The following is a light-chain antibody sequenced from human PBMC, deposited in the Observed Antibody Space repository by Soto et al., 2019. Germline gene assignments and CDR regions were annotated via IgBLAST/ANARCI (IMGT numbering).Light chain of an antibody. CDR1: QAISTW. Sequence: DIQMTQSPSSVSASVGDRVTITCRASQAISTWLAWYQQNPGKAPKLLIYSASNLQSGVPSRFSGSRSGTDFTLTIISLQPEDFATDYCQQANSVPRTFGQGTKVEIK. CDR3: QQANSVPRT. CDR2: SAS. J-gene: IGKJ1*01. V-gene: IGKV1D-12*01.